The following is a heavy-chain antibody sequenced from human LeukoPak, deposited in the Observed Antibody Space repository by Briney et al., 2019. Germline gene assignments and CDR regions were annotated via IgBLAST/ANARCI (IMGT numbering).Heavy chain of an antibody. CDR1: GGSIGSSSYY. V-gene: IGHV4-39*01. CDR3: ARRQRFLEDYYYLDV. J-gene: IGHJ6*03. D-gene: IGHD3-3*01. CDR2: IYYSGST. Sequence: PSETLSLTCTVSGGSIGSSSYYWGWIRQPPGKGLEWIGSIYYSGSTHYNPSLRSRVTISVDTSKNQFPLKVSSVTAADTAMYYCARRQRFLEDYYYLDVWGKGTTVTVSS.